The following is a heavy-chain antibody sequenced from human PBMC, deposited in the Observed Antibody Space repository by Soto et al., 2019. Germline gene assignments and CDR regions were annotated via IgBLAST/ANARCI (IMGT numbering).Heavy chain of an antibody. Sequence: ASVKVSCKASGYTFTSYGISWVRQAPGQGLEWMGWISAYNGNTNYAQKLQGRVTMTTDTSTSTAYMELRSLRSDDTAVYYCARDTGGRRMGYYYYYGMDVWGQGTTVTVS. J-gene: IGHJ6*02. CDR3: ARDTGGRRMGYYYYYGMDV. D-gene: IGHD3-16*01. V-gene: IGHV1-18*01. CDR1: GYTFTSYG. CDR2: ISAYNGNT.